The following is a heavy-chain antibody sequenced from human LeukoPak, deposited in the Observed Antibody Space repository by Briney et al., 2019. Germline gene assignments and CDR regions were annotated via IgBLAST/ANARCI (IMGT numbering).Heavy chain of an antibody. Sequence: SVKVSCKASGGTFSSYTISWVRQAPGQGLEWMGRIIPILGIANYAQKFQGRVTITAEKSTSTAYMELSSLGSEDTAVYYCATDQSLDYWGQGPLVTVSS. CDR1: GGTFSSYT. CDR3: ATDQSLDY. V-gene: IGHV1-69*02. J-gene: IGHJ4*02. CDR2: IIPILGIA.